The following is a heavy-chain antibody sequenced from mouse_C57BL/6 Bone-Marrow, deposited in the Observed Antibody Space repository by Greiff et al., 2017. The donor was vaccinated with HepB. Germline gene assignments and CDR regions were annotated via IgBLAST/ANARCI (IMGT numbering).Heavy chain of an antibody. V-gene: IGHV1-69*01. Sequence: VKLQQPGAELVMPGASVKLSCKASGYTFTSYWMHWVKQRPGQGLEWIGEIDPSDSYTNYNQKFKGKSTLTVDKSSSSAYMQLSSLTSEDSAVYYCARRYYGYYYAMDYWGQGTSVTVSS. D-gene: IGHD2-2*01. J-gene: IGHJ4*01. CDR2: IDPSDSYT. CDR3: ARRYYGYYYAMDY. CDR1: GYTFTSYW.